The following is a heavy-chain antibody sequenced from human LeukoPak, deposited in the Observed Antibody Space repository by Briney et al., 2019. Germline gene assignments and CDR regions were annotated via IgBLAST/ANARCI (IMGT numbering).Heavy chain of an antibody. CDR2: IYYSGST. CDR1: GGSISSYY. Sequence: SETLSLTCTVSGGSISSYYWSWIRQPAGKGLEWIGSIYYSGSTYYNPSLKSRVTISVDTSKNQFSLKLSSVTAADTAVYYCARVFDWLSLGFDPWGQGTLVTVSS. J-gene: IGHJ5*02. CDR3: ARVFDWLSLGFDP. D-gene: IGHD3-9*01. V-gene: IGHV4-4*07.